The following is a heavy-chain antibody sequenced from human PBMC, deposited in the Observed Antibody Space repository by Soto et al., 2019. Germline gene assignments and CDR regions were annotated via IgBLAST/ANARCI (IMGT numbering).Heavy chain of an antibody. V-gene: IGHV1-69*13. CDR3: ARGEALVTPEGDYFYCGMDV. Sequence: GASVKVSCKSSGGSFSGYSFSWIRQAPGQGLEWMGGITPMFETPSYTQHFQGRITITADESTSTGYMELNSLRSEDTGLYYCARGEALVTPEGDYFYCGMDVWG. CDR2: ITPMFETP. CDR1: GGSFSGYS. J-gene: IGHJ6*02. D-gene: IGHD2-21*02.